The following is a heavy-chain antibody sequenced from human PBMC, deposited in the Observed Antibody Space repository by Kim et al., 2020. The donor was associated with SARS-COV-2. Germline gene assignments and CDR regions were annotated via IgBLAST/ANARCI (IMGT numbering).Heavy chain of an antibody. J-gene: IGHJ6*02. CDR1: GGTFSSYA. CDR3: ARFRVPDYYGSGSSNYYYYGMDV. V-gene: IGHV1-69*06. Sequence: SVKVSCKASGGTFSSYAISWVRQAPGQGLEWMGGIIPIFGTANYAQKFQGRVTITADKSTSTAYMELSSLRSEDTAVYYCARFRVPDYYGSGSSNYYYYGMDVWGQGTTVTVSS. D-gene: IGHD3-10*01. CDR2: IIPIFGTA.